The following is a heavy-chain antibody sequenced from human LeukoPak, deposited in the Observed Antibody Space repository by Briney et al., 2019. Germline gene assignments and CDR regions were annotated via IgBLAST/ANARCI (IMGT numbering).Heavy chain of an antibody. D-gene: IGHD1-26*01. J-gene: IGHJ3*02. CDR2: ISGSGGST. CDR1: GFTFSNFG. Sequence: GGSLRLSCAASGFTFSNFGMSWVRQAPGKGLEWVSVISGSGGSTYYADSVKGRFTISRDNSKNTLYLQMNSLRAEDTAVYYCAKSGIVDAFDIWGQGTMVTVSS. V-gene: IGHV3-23*01. CDR3: AKSGIVDAFDI.